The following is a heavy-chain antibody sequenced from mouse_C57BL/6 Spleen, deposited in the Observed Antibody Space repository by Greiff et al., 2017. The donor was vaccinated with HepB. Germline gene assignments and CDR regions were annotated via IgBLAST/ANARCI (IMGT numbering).Heavy chain of an antibody. J-gene: IGHJ2*01. CDR1: GFNIKDYY. CDR3: ARGGTDY. Sequence: VQLQQSGAELVKPGASVKLSCTASGFNIKDYYMHWVKQRTEQGLEWIGRIDPEDGETKYAPEFQGKATITADTSSNTAYLQLSSLTSEDTAVYYWARGGTDYWGQGTTLTVSS. V-gene: IGHV14-2*01. D-gene: IGHD2-14*01. CDR2: IDPEDGET.